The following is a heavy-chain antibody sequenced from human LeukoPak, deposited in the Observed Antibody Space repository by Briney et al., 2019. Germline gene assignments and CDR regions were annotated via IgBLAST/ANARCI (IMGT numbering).Heavy chain of an antibody. Sequence: SETLSLTCTVSGGSISSYYWSWIRQPPGKELEWIGYIYYSGSTNYNPSLKSRVTISVDTSKNQFSLKLSSVTAADTAVYYCARSTIFPRAFDYWGQGTLVTVSS. CDR1: GGSISSYY. CDR3: ARSTIFPRAFDY. CDR2: IYYSGST. V-gene: IGHV4-59*08. D-gene: IGHD3-3*01. J-gene: IGHJ4*02.